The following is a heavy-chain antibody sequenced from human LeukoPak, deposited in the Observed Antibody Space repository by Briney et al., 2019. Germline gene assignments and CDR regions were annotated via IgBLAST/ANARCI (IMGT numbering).Heavy chain of an antibody. CDR3: AKVRSPVTAY. Sequence: GGSLRLSCAASGFTFSTNAMSWVRQAPGEGLEWVSAISGSGGSTYYADSVKGRFTISRDNSKNTLYLQMNSLRAEDTAVYYCAKVRSPVTAYWGQGTLVTVSS. CDR1: GFTFSTNA. CDR2: ISGSGGST. J-gene: IGHJ4*02. D-gene: IGHD4-17*01. V-gene: IGHV3-23*01.